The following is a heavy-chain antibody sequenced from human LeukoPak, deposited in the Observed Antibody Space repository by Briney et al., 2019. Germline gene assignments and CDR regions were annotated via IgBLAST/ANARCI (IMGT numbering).Heavy chain of an antibody. CDR2: ISGSGGST. J-gene: IGHJ4*02. CDR3: AKDQEPYYFDSSGYSASRFGS. Sequence: GGSLRLSCAASGFTFSSYVMSWVRQAPGKGLQWVSSISGSGGSTFYADSVRGRFSISRDNSKNTLYLQMNSLRAEDTAVYYCAKDQEPYYFDSSGYSASRFGSWGQGTLVTVSS. V-gene: IGHV3-23*01. D-gene: IGHD3-22*01. CDR1: GFTFSSYV.